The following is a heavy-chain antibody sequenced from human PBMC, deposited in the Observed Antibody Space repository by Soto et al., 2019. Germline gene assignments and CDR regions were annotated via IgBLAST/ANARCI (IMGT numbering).Heavy chain of an antibody. D-gene: IGHD6-13*01. V-gene: IGHV1-3*01. CDR2: SNAGNGNT. Sequence: QVQLVQSGAEVKKPGAAVKVSCKASGYTVTSYAMHWVRHAPGQRREWMGWSNAGNGNTKYSQKFQGRVTIARDTSGSTAYIALRSLRSEDTAVYYCASEPAGMLALGDHWGPGPRVTVSS. CDR3: ASEPAGMLALGDH. J-gene: IGHJ4*02. CDR1: GYTVTSYA.